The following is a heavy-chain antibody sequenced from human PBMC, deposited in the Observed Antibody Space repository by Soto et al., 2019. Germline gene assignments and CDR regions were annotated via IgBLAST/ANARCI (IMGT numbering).Heavy chain of an antibody. D-gene: IGHD2-2*01. CDR3: ARVPAY. J-gene: IGHJ4*02. CDR1: EGNISSGGYY. CDR2: MYHSGST. Sequence: SVTLCLPCTVSEGNISSGGYYWSWIRQHPGKGLEWIGYMYHSGSTYYNPSLKSRVTISIDRSKNQFSLKLSSVTAADTAVYYCARVPAYWGQGILVT. V-gene: IGHV4-30-2*01.